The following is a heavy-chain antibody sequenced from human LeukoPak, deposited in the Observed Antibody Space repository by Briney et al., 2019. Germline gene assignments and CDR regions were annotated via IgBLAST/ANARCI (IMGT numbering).Heavy chain of an antibody. CDR2: ISGRASSI. CDR1: GFTFSVYA. V-gene: IGHV3-48*03. CDR3: ARGPLVGYCSDTSCYEAY. J-gene: IGHJ4*02. D-gene: IGHD2-2*01. Sequence: GGSLRLSCAASGFTFSVYAMNWVRQAPGKGLEWVSYISGRASSIYYADSVKGRFTISRDNAKNSLFLQMNSLTADDTAIYYCARGPLVGYCSDTSCYEAYWGQGTLVTVPS.